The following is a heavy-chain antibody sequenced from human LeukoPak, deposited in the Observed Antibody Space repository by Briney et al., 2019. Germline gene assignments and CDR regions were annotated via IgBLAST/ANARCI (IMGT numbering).Heavy chain of an antibody. Sequence: GGSLRLSCAASGFNFSSYSLNWVRQAPGKGLEWVSYISSSTRRIYYADSVTGRFTISRDRAKNSLYLQMDSLREENTGMYYCAREFPPHCSSTSCYPDRWGQGTLVTVAS. V-gene: IGHV3-48*02. D-gene: IGHD2-2*01. CDR3: AREFPPHCSSTSCYPDR. J-gene: IGHJ5*02. CDR2: ISSSTRRI. CDR1: GFNFSSYS.